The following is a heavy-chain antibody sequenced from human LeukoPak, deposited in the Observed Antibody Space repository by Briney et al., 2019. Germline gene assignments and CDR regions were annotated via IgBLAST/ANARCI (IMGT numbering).Heavy chain of an antibody. Sequence: GGSLRLSCAASGFTFSSYDMHWVRQAPGKGLEWVAVISYDGSNKYYADSVKGRFTISRDNSKNTLYLQMNSLSAEDTAVYYCARDSRMVRDQPLDYWGQGSLVTVSS. V-gene: IGHV3-30*19. D-gene: IGHD3-10*01. CDR1: GFTFSSYD. CDR2: ISYDGSNK. CDR3: ARDSRMVRDQPLDY. J-gene: IGHJ4*02.